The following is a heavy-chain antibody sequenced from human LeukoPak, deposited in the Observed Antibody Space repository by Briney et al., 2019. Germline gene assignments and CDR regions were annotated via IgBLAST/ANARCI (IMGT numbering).Heavy chain of an antibody. Sequence: ASVKVSCKGSGYTFNSHGITWVRQAPGQGLGWMGWISAYHGNTNYAQKLQGRVTLTTDTSTSTAYMELRSLRSDDTAVYYCARDQYYDSKGWFDPWGQGTLVTVSS. J-gene: IGHJ5*02. CDR2: ISAYHGNT. D-gene: IGHD3-22*01. CDR3: ARDQYYDSKGWFDP. V-gene: IGHV1-18*01. CDR1: GYTFNSHG.